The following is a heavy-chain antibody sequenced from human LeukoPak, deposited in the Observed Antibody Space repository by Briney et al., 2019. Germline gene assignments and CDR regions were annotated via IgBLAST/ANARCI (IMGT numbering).Heavy chain of an antibody. D-gene: IGHD6-19*01. J-gene: IGHJ4*02. V-gene: IGHV4-39*01. Sequence: SETLSLTCAVSGGSISSNSNYWGWIRQPAGKGQEWIGSIYYSGSTYYNPSLKSRVTISVDTSKNQFSLKLSSVTAAGTAVYYCARVRRSWIVSGWYEYYFDYWGQGTLVTVSS. CDR2: IYYSGST. CDR1: GGSISSNSNY. CDR3: ARVRRSWIVSGWYEYYFDY.